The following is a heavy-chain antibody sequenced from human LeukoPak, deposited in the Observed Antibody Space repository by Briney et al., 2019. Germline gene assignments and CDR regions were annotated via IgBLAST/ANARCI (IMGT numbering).Heavy chain of an antibody. CDR2: ISYDGSNK. CDR1: GFTFSSYA. CDR3: AREPSGSPPFGSDAFDI. V-gene: IGHV3-30-3*01. Sequence: GGSLRLSCAASGFTFSSYAMHWVRQAPGKGLEWVAVISYDGSNKYYADSVKGRFTISRDNSKNTLYLQMNSLRAEDTAVYYCAREPSGSPPFGSDAFDIWGQGTMVTVSS. J-gene: IGHJ3*02. D-gene: IGHD1-26*01.